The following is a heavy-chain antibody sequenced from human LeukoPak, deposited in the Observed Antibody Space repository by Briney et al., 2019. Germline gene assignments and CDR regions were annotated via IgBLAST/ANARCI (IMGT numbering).Heavy chain of an antibody. V-gene: IGHV4-38-2*02. Sequence: PSETLSLTCKVSGYSIGSDYYWAWLRQPPGKGLEWIGSIFHTGRTVYNPSYESRLTISMDTSKNEFFLRLNSVTAADTAVYFCARDGGYPTTDEGFDPWGLGTLVTVSS. D-gene: IGHD5-12*01. CDR3: ARDGGYPTTDEGFDP. CDR1: GYSIGSDYY. CDR2: IFHTGRT. J-gene: IGHJ5*02.